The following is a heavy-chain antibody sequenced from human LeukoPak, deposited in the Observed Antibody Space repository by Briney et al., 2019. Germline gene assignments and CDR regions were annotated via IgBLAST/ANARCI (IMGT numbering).Heavy chain of an antibody. CDR2: LSGSGSST. J-gene: IGHJ4*02. Sequence: GGSLRLSCAASGFTFSICAMNWVRQAPGKGLEWVSGLSGSGSSTYYADSVKGRFTISRDSSKNTVYLQMNSLRAEDTALYHCARAQGMYYYDSSGYDYFDYWGQGTLVTVSS. CDR1: GFTFSICA. D-gene: IGHD3-22*01. V-gene: IGHV3-23*01. CDR3: ARAQGMYYYDSSGYDYFDY.